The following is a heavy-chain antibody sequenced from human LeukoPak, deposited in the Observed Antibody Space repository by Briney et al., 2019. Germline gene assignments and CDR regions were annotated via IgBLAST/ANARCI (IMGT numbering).Heavy chain of an antibody. CDR3: ACTTNRTDSGYDSGAGSDY. Sequence: GASVKVSCKASGGTFSSYAISWVRQAPGQGLEWMGRIIPILGIANYAQKFQGRATITADKSTSTAYTELSSLRSEDTAVYYCACTTNRTDSGYDSGAGSDYWGQGTLVTVSS. J-gene: IGHJ4*02. V-gene: IGHV1-69*04. D-gene: IGHD5-12*01. CDR2: IIPILGIA. CDR1: GGTFSSYA.